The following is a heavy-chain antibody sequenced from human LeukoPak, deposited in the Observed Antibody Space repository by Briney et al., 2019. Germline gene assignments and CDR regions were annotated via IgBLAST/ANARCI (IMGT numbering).Heavy chain of an antibody. J-gene: IGHJ4*02. CDR2: ISYDGSNK. CDR3: ARGYSSGWYYFDY. CDR1: GFTFSSYA. Sequence: QPGRSLRLSCAASGFTFSSYAMHWVRQAPGKGLEWVAGISYDGSNKYYADSVKGRFTISRDNSKNTLYLQMNSLRAEDTAVYYCARGYSSGWYYFDYWGQGTLVTVSS. D-gene: IGHD6-19*01. V-gene: IGHV3-30-3*01.